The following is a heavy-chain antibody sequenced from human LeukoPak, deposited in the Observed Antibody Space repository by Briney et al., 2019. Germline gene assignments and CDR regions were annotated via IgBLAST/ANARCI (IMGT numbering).Heavy chain of an antibody. CDR1: GFTFSRYS. V-gene: IGHV3-21*01. CDR3: ARVASGYDFWSGYSPMYYFDY. J-gene: IGHJ4*02. Sequence: PGGSLRLSCAASGFTFSRYSMNWVRQAPGKGLEWVSSISISSNYIYYADSVKGRFTISRDNAKNSLYLQMNSLRAEDTAVYYCARVASGYDFWSGYSPMYYFDYWGQGTLVTVSS. D-gene: IGHD3-3*01. CDR2: ISISSNYI.